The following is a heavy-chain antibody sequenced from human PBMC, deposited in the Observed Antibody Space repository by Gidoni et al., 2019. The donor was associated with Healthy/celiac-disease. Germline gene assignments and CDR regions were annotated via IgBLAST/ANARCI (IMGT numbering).Heavy chain of an antibody. D-gene: IGHD3-10*01. CDR2: IYYSGST. CDR1: GGSISSSSYY. V-gene: IGHV4-39*01. J-gene: IGHJ4*02. Sequence: QLQLQESGPGRVKPSETLSLTCTVSGGSISSSSYYWGWIRQPPGKGLEWIGSIYYSGSTYYNPSLKSRVTISVDTSKNQFSLKLSSVTAADTAVYYCARLARNMAIDYWGQGTLVTVSS. CDR3: ARLARNMAIDY.